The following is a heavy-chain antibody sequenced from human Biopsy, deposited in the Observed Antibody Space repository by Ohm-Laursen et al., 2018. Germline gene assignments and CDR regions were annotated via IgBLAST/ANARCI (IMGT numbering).Heavy chain of an antibody. CDR2: ISYTGYT. CDR3: ARGSNDFGGLYFHR. V-gene: IGHV4-59*11. CDR1: GGTFTGHY. Sequence: GTLSFTCTVSGGTFTGHYWTWIRQPPGKGLEWIGHISYTGYTSYNASLKSRVTISVDTSRNHFSLRLSSLTAADTAVYYCARGSNDFGGLYFHRWGQGTLLTVSS. J-gene: IGHJ4*02. D-gene: IGHD4-23*01.